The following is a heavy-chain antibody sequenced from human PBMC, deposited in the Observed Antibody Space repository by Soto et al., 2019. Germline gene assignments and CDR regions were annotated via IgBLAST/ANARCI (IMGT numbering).Heavy chain of an antibody. V-gene: IGHV3-49*03. CDR3: TTDYGSGSDYRDAFNI. Sequence: SLRLSCTASGLTFGDYAISWFRQAPGKGLEWLCFIRSKAYGGTKEYAAAVKGRFNTSRDDSKSIAYLQMNSLKTEDTAVYYCTTDYGSGSDYRDAFNIWGQGTMDIVSS. CDR2: IRSKAYGGTK. CDR1: GLTFGDYA. D-gene: IGHD3-10*01. J-gene: IGHJ3*02.